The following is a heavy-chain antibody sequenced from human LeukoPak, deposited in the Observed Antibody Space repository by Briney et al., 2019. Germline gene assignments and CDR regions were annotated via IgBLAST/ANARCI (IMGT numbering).Heavy chain of an antibody. CDR1: GYTLTELS. J-gene: IGHJ4*02. CDR2: FDPEDGET. D-gene: IGHD5-18*01. Sequence: ASVKVSCKVSGYTLTELSMHWVRQAPGKGLEWMGGFDPEDGETIYAQKFQGRVTMTVDTSTDTAYMELSSLRSEDTAVYYCATLDPDGPRAFDYWGQGTLVTVSS. CDR3: ATLDPDGPRAFDY. V-gene: IGHV1-24*01.